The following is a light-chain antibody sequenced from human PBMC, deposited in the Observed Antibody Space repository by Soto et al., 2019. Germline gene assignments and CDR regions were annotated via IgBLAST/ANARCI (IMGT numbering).Light chain of an antibody. J-gene: IGKJ5*01. Sequence: IKLTQSQSSLSASVGEIVTITCRASQGISSFLAWYQQEPGKAPKLLISGATTLQSGVPSWFSGSGSGTNFTLPISSLHPEYFVTYHCQQFKSYVSFRQGTRLEIK. CDR1: QGISSF. CDR3: QQFKSYVS. CDR2: GAT. V-gene: IGKV1-9*01.